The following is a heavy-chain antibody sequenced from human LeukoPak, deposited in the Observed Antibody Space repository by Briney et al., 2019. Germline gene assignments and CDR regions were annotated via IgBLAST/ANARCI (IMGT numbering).Heavy chain of an antibody. CDR3: ARVRGGYYSDF. Sequence: GGXLRLSCAASGFIFSNYWMYWVRQAPGKGLVWVSRINSDGSTTTYADSVKGRFTISRDNAKKTLYLQMSSLTAEDTAVYYCARVRGGYYSDFWGQGTLVTVSS. V-gene: IGHV3-74*01. CDR2: INSDGSTT. D-gene: IGHD3-22*01. CDR1: GFIFSNYW. J-gene: IGHJ4*02.